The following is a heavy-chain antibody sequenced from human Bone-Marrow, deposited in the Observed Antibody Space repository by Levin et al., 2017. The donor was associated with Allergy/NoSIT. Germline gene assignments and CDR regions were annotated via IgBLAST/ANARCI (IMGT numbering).Heavy chain of an antibody. D-gene: IGHD2-21*02. CDR3: MTPNCEADDCSTMDV. V-gene: IGHV1-69*13. CDR2: ITPISRAP. J-gene: IGHJ6*02. CDR1: GGSVTNYA. Sequence: SVKVSCKASGGSVTNYAINWVRQAPGQGPEWLGGITPISRAPLYAHKFQGRITMTADESTTIAFMELTSLRSDDTAVYYCMTPNCEADDCSTMDVWGQGTTVIVSS.